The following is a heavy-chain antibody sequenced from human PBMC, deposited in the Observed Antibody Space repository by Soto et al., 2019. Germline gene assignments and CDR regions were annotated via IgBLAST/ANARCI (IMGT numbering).Heavy chain of an antibody. D-gene: IGHD6-13*01. CDR3: ARGQAAAGTVNSWYYYYYYGMDV. V-gene: IGHV3-33*01. Sequence: QPGGSLRLSCAASGFTFSSYGMHWVRQAPGKGLEWVAVIWYDGSNKYYADSVKGRFTISRDNSKNTLYLQMNSLRAEDTAVYYCARGQAAAGTVNSWYYYYYYGMDVWGQGTTVTVSS. J-gene: IGHJ6*02. CDR1: GFTFSSYG. CDR2: IWYDGSNK.